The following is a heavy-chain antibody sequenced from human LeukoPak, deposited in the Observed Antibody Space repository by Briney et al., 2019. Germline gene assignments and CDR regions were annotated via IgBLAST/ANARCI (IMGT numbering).Heavy chain of an antibody. D-gene: IGHD2-15*01. J-gene: IGHJ4*02. CDR2: IFYSGIT. V-gene: IGHV4-59*01. Sequence: SETLSLTCTVSGGSISSYYWSWLRQPPGKGLEWIGYIFYSGITNYNPSLKSRVTISVDVSKNQFSLNLSSVTTADSAMYYCARGQRRGGSGELDYWGRGTLVTVSS. CDR1: GGSISSYY. CDR3: ARGQRRGGSGELDY.